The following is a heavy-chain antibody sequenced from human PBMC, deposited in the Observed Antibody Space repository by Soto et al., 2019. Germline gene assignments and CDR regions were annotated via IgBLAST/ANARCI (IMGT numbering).Heavy chain of an antibody. CDR1: GGWVRSGSYY. D-gene: IGHD2-15*01. CDR3: ARDRGGGGRGWFDP. V-gene: IGHV4-61*01. CDR2: IYYSSST. J-gene: IGHJ5*02. Sequence: QVQLQESGPGLVKPSETLSPTCTVSGGWVRSGSYYWSWIRQPTGMGLEWIGYIYYSSSTNYNPSRKSLLTISEDTSKDQFTLKPSSVTGADTAVYYCARDRGGGGRGWFDPWGQGTLVTVSS.